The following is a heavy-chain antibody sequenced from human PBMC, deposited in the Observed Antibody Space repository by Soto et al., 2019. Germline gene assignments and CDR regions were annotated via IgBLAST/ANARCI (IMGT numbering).Heavy chain of an antibody. CDR1: GGSFSGYF. CDR3: ATIVGATTEIRGSPRDS. V-gene: IGHV4-34*02. Sequence: QVQLQQWGAGLLKPSETLSLTCAVYGGSFSGYFCYWIRQPPGKGLEWIGEINPSGSINYNPSLKGRLTISVDTSKNQFSLSLSSVTAADTAVYYWATIVGATTEIRGSPRDSWGQGTLVTVSS. D-gene: IGHD3-10*01. J-gene: IGHJ4*02. CDR2: INPSGSI.